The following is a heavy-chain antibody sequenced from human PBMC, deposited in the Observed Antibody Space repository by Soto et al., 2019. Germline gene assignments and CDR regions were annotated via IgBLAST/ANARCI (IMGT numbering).Heavy chain of an antibody. CDR2: IIPIFGTA. CDR1: GGTFSSYA. Sequence: QVQLVQSGAEVKKPGSSVKVSCKASGGTFSSYAISWVRQAPGQGLEWMGGIIPIFGTANYEQKFQGRVTITAEKSTITAYMALRSLRSEDTAVYYCARGDITPPRPRMDVWGQGTTVTVSS. V-gene: IGHV1-69*06. CDR3: ARGDITPPRPRMDV. J-gene: IGHJ6*02. D-gene: IGHD2-15*01.